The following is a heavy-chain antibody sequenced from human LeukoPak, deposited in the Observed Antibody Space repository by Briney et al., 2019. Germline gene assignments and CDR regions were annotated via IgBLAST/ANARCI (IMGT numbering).Heavy chain of an antibody. CDR2: IYYSGST. CDR1: GGSISSYY. D-gene: IGHD3-3*01. V-gene: IGHV4-59*01. Sequence: SETLSLTCTVPGGSISSYYWSWIRQPPGKGLEWIGYIYYSGSTNYNPSLKSRVTISVDTSKNQFSLKLSSVTAADTAVYYCARPGSGYSLDAFDIWGQGTMVTVSS. J-gene: IGHJ3*02. CDR3: ARPGSGYSLDAFDI.